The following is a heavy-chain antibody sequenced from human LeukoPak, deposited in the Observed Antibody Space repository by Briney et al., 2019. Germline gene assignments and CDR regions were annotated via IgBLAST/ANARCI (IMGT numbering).Heavy chain of an antibody. CDR2: TNGGNGNA. CDR1: GYTFTNYG. J-gene: IGHJ1*01. Sequence: ASVKVPCKPSGYTFTNYGMHWVRQAPGQRLEWMGWTNGGNGNAKYSQNFQGRVTIIRDTSASTAYMELSSLRSEDTAVYYCARVPLHDSSGHYYPHWGQGTLVTVSS. D-gene: IGHD3-22*01. V-gene: IGHV1-3*01. CDR3: ARVPLHDSSGHYYPH.